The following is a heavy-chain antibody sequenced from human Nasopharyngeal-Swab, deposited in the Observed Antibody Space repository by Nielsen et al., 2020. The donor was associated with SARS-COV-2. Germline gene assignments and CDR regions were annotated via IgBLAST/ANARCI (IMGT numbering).Heavy chain of an antibody. CDR3: ATLSSSWYEYYFDY. V-gene: IGHV4-39*01. CDR2: IYYGGST. J-gene: IGHJ4*02. D-gene: IGHD6-13*01. CDR1: GGSISSSTYY. Sequence: SETLSLTCTVSGGSISSSTYYWAWIRQLPGKGLEWIGSIYYGGSTYYNPSLKSRVTISVDMSKNQFSLKLSSVTAADTAVYYCATLSSSWYEYYFDYWGQGTLVTVSS.